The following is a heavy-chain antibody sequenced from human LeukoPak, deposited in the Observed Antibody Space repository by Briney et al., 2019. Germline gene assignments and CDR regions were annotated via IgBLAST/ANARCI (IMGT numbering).Heavy chain of an antibody. Sequence: SETLSLTCTVSGVSISSYYWSWIRQPPGKGLEWIGYIYYSGSTNYNPSLKSRVTISVDTSKNQFSLKLSSVTAADTAVYYCARDRGTMITPDAFDIWGQGTMVTVSS. J-gene: IGHJ3*02. CDR3: ARDRGTMITPDAFDI. D-gene: IGHD3-22*01. CDR1: GVSISSYY. V-gene: IGHV4-59*01. CDR2: IYYSGST.